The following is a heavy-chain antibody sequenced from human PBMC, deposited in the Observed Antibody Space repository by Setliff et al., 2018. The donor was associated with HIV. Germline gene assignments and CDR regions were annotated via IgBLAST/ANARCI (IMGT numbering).Heavy chain of an antibody. D-gene: IGHD1-20*01. CDR3: ARYNWNPLGYRFDY. J-gene: IGHJ4*02. Sequence: PGGSLRLSCAASGFTFSSYWMSWVRQAPGKGLEWLANIKQDASEKYYVYSVKGRFTISRDNAKNSLYLQMNSLRAEDTAVYYCARYNWNPLGYRFDYWGQVTLVTVSS. V-gene: IGHV3-7*03. CDR2: IKQDASEK. CDR1: GFTFSSYW.